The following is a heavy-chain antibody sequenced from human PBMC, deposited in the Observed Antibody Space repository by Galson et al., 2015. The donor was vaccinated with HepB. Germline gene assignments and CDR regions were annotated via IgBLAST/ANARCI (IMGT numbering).Heavy chain of an antibody. CDR2: ISAYNGNT. CDR3: ARDGNKWELLNWFDP. Sequence: SVKVSCKASGYTFTSYGISWVRQAPGQGLEWMGWISAYNGNTNYAQKLQGRVTMTTDTSTSTAYMELRSLRSDDTAVYYCARDGNKWELLNWFDPWGQGTLVTVSS. CDR1: GYTFTSYG. D-gene: IGHD1-26*01. J-gene: IGHJ5*02. V-gene: IGHV1-18*01.